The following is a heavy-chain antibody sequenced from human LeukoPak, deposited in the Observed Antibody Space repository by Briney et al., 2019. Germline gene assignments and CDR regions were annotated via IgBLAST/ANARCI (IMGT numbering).Heavy chain of an antibody. V-gene: IGHV4-38-2*02. CDR2: IYHSGST. CDR1: GYSISSGYY. CDR3: ARVGSSSPPGHYAFDI. Sequence: SETLPLTCTVSGYSISSGYYWGWIRQPPGKGLEWIGSIYHSGSTYYNPSLKSRVTISVDTSKNQFSLKLSSVTAADTAVYYCARVGSSSPPGHYAFDIWGQGTMVTVSS. D-gene: IGHD6-6*01. J-gene: IGHJ3*02.